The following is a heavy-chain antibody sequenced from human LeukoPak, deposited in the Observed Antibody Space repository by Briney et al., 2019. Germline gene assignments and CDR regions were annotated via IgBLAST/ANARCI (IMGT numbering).Heavy chain of an antibody. Sequence: PSETLSLTCTVSGGSISSYYWSWIRQPAGKGLEWIGRIYTSGSTNYNPSLKSRVTISVDTSKNQFSLKLSSVTAADTAVYYCVRARRDDFNCQTSDYWGQGTLVSVSS. D-gene: IGHD2-15*01. CDR1: GGSISSYY. V-gene: IGHV4-4*07. CDR3: VRARRDDFNCQTSDY. CDR2: IYTSGST. J-gene: IGHJ4*02.